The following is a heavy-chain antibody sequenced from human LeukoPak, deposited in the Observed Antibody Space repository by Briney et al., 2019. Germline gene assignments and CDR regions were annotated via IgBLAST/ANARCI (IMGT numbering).Heavy chain of an antibody. D-gene: IGHD3-16*01. CDR1: GGSISSYY. Sequence: KPSETLSLTCTVSGGSISSYYWSWIRQPPGKGLEWIGYIYYSGSTNYNPSLKSRVTISVDTSKNQFSLKLSSVTAADTAVYYCARSQGDDYFDYWGQGTLVTVSS. CDR2: IYYSGST. V-gene: IGHV4-59*08. J-gene: IGHJ4*02. CDR3: ARSQGDDYFDY.